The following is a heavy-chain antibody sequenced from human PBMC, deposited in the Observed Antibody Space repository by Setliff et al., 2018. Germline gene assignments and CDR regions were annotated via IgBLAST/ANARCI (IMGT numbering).Heavy chain of an antibody. Sequence: SETLSLTCTVSGGSISYNYWSWIRQPAGKGLQWIANIHHSGKAYYNLSLKSRVTISVDTSKNQFSLKLSSVTAADTAVYYCARHEEGYCDGGSCPYYFDYWGQGTLVTVSS. J-gene: IGHJ4*02. CDR2: IHHSGKA. V-gene: IGHV4-59*08. CDR1: GGSISYNY. CDR3: ARHEEGYCDGGSCPYYFDY. D-gene: IGHD2-15*01.